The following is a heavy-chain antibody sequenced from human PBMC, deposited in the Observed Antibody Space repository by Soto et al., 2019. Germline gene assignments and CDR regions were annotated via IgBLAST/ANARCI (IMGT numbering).Heavy chain of an antibody. V-gene: IGHV4-59*08. CDR1: GGSISRYY. CDR3: ARRTSGYDARYFDY. CDR2: IYYSGST. D-gene: IGHD5-12*01. Sequence: QVQLQESGPGLVKSSETLSLTCTVSGGSISRYYWSWIRQPPGKGLKWIGYIYYSGSTNYNPSLKSRGTISVDTSKNQFSLKLSSVTAADTAVYYCARRTSGYDARYFDYWGQGTLVTVSS. J-gene: IGHJ4*02.